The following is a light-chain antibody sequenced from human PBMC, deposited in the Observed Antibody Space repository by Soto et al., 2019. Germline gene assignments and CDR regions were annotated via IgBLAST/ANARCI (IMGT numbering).Light chain of an antibody. J-gene: IGLJ2*01. Sequence: QSVLTQPPSASGTPGQRVTISCSGSSSNIGSYTVNWYQQLPGTAPKLIVYSNDQRPSGVPDRFYGSKSGTSASLAISGLQSEDEADYYCVAWDDILTGLVFGGGTKLTVL. V-gene: IGLV1-44*01. CDR2: SND. CDR3: VAWDDILTGLV. CDR1: SSNIGSYT.